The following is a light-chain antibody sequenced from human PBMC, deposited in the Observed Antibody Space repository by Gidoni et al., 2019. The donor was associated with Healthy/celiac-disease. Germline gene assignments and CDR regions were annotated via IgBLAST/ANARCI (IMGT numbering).Light chain of an antibody. CDR1: QSVSSY. CDR3: QQRSNWPPGVIT. Sequence: EIVLTQSTATLSLSPGERDNLSCRASQSVSSYLAWYQQKPGQAPRLLIYDASNRATGIPARFSGSGSGTDFTLTISSLEPEDFAVYYCQQRSNWPPGVITFGQGTRLEIK. J-gene: IGKJ5*01. V-gene: IGKV3-11*01. CDR2: DAS.